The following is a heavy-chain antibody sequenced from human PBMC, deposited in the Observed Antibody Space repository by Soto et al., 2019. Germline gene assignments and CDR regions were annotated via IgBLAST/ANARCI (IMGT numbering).Heavy chain of an antibody. CDR2: INGAGSST. Sequence: EVQLVESGGGLVQPGGSLRLSCAASGITLSSNWMHWVRQAPGKGLVWVSRINGAGSSTNYADSVRGRFTISRDNAKSTLYLHMNSLRAEDTAVYYCATNVACTSPDKYLGQGTLVTVSS. J-gene: IGHJ4*02. V-gene: IGHV3-74*01. D-gene: IGHD6-19*01. CDR3: ATNVACTSPDKY. CDR1: GITLSSNW.